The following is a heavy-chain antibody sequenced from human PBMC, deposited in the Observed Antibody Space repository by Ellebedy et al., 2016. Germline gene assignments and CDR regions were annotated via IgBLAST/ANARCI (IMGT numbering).Heavy chain of an antibody. Sequence: GESLKISCAASGFTFSSYAMNWVRQAPGKGLEWVSYISGSSTSIYYADSVRGRFTISRDNGKNSLYLQMNSLRNEDTAVYYCAREILAHLDVWGQGTTVIVFS. J-gene: IGHJ6*02. CDR1: GFTFSSYA. D-gene: IGHD2/OR15-2a*01. CDR3: AREILAHLDV. V-gene: IGHV3-48*02. CDR2: ISGSSTSI.